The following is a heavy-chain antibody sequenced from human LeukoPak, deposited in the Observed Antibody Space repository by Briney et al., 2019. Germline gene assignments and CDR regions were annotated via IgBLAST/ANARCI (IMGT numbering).Heavy chain of an antibody. CDR2: ISYDGSNK. J-gene: IGHJ4*02. D-gene: IGHD6-13*01. CDR3: ARAGSSWFPRYYFDY. CDR1: GFTFSSYA. V-gene: IGHV3-30-3*01. Sequence: PGGSLRLSCAASGFTFSSYAMHWVRQAPGKGLEWVAVISYDGSNKYYADSVKGRFTISRDNSKNTLYLQMNSLRAEDTAVYYCARAGSSWFPRYYFDYWGQGTLVTVSS.